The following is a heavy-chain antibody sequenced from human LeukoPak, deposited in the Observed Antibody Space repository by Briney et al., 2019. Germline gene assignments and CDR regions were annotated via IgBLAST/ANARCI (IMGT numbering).Heavy chain of an antibody. Sequence: ASVKVSCKASGYTFTSYDINWVRQATGQGLEWMGWMNPNSGNTGYAQKFQGRVTITRNTSISTAYMELSSLRSEDTAVYYCATVAAANNWFDPWGQGTLVTVSS. D-gene: IGHD6-13*01. CDR2: MNPNSGNT. J-gene: IGHJ5*02. CDR1: GYTFTSYD. CDR3: ATVAAANNWFDP. V-gene: IGHV1-8*03.